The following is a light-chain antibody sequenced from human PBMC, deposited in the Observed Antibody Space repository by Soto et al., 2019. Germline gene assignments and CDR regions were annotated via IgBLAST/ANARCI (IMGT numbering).Light chain of an antibody. CDR1: ESIGRN. Sequence: EIVMTQSPATLSVSPGERGTLSCRASESIGRNLAWYQQKPGQAPRLLIYGASTRATGIPARFSGSGSGTEFTLTISSLQSEDFAVYYCQQFNKWPRTFGQGTKVDIK. V-gene: IGKV3-15*01. CDR2: GAS. J-gene: IGKJ1*01. CDR3: QQFNKWPRT.